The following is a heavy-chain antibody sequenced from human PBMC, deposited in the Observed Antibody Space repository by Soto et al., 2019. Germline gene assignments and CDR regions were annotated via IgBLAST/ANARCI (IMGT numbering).Heavy chain of an antibody. CDR2: IYPGDSDT. J-gene: IGHJ4*02. CDR3: ARGHSGYDFRPYYFDY. V-gene: IGHV5-51*01. CDR1: GYSFTSYW. D-gene: IGHD5-12*01. Sequence: GXSLKISCKGSGYSFTSYWIGWVRQMPGKGLEWMGIIYPGDSDTRYSPSFQGQVTISADKSISTAYLQWSSLKASDTAMYYCARGHSGYDFRPYYFDYWGQGTLVTVSS.